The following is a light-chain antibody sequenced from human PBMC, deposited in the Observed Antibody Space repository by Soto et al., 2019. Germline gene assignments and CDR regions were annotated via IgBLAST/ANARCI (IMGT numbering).Light chain of an antibody. J-gene: IGKJ3*01. CDR2: DAS. Sequence: EILLTQSPATLSLSPGERATLSCMSSQSVSSYLAWYQQKPGQAPRLLIYDASNRATGIPARFSGSGSGTDFTLTISSLEPEDFAVYYCQQRSNWPLTFGPGTKVDIK. CDR1: QSVSSY. V-gene: IGKV3-11*01. CDR3: QQRSNWPLT.